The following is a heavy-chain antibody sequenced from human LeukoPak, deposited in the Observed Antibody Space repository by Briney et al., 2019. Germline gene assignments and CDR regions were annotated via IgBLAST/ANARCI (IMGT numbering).Heavy chain of an antibody. CDR3: VRDPALGVS. D-gene: IGHD7-27*01. J-gene: IGHJ5*02. Sequence: GWSLRLSCATSGFTFSRHWMSWVRQAPGKGLEWVANIKEDGSEKYYVDSVKGRFTISRDNAKNSLYLQMNSLRAEDSAVYYCVRDPALGVSWGQGTLVIVSS. CDR1: GFTFSRHW. CDR2: IKEDGSEK. V-gene: IGHV3-7*01.